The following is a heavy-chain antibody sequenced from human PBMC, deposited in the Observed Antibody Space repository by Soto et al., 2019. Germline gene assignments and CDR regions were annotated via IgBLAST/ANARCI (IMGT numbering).Heavy chain of an antibody. CDR3: AKLNPRRIAATLLGWFDP. J-gene: IGHJ5*02. V-gene: IGHV3-23*01. CDR2: ISGSGGST. D-gene: IGHD2-15*01. Sequence: GGSLRLSCAASGFTFSSYAMSWVRQAPGKGLEWVSAISGSGGSTYYADSVKGRFTISRDNSKNTLYLQMNSLRAEDTAVYYCAKLNPRRIAATLLGWFDPWGQGTLVTVSS. CDR1: GFTFSSYA.